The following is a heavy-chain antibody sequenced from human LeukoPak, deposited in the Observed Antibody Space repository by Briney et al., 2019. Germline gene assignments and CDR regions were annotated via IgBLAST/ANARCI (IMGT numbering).Heavy chain of an antibody. D-gene: IGHD2-15*01. Sequence: HPGGSLRLSCAASGFTFSSYAMSWVRQAPGKGLEWVSAISGSGGSTHYADSVKGRFTNSRDNSKNTLYLQMNSLRAEDTAVYYCAKDRDIVVAVNSFDPWGQGTLVTVSS. CDR1: GFTFSSYA. CDR3: AKDRDIVVAVNSFDP. J-gene: IGHJ5*02. CDR2: ISGSGGST. V-gene: IGHV3-23*01.